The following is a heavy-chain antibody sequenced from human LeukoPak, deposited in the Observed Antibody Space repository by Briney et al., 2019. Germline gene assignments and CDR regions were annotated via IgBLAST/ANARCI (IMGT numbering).Heavy chain of an antibody. CDR3: AKDSIVVVTAKGY. J-gene: IGHJ4*02. Sequence: GGSLRLSCAASGFTFSSYAMSWVRQAPGKGLEWLSSISSSALYRYYADSVRGRFTISRDNAKNSVYLQMNSLRAEDTAVYYCAKDSIVVVTAKGYWGQGTLVTVSS. CDR2: ISSSALYR. V-gene: IGHV3-21*04. D-gene: IGHD2-21*02. CDR1: GFTFSSYA.